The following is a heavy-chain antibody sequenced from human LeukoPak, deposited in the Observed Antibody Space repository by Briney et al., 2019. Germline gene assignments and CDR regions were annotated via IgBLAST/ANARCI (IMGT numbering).Heavy chain of an antibody. J-gene: IGHJ6*03. CDR1: GGSFSGYY. Sequence: PSETLSLTCAVYGGSFSGYYWSWIRQPPGKGLEWTGEINHSGSTNYNPSLKSRVTISVDTSKNQFSLKLSSVTAADTAVYYCARGWSKDVRLRPGRYYMDVWGKGTTVTVSS. V-gene: IGHV4-34*01. CDR2: INHSGST. D-gene: IGHD4-17*01. CDR3: ARGWSKDVRLRPGRYYMDV.